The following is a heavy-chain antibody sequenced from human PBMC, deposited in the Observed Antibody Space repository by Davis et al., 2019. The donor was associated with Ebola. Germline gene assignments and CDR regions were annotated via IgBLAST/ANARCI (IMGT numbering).Heavy chain of an antibody. V-gene: IGHV3-74*01. Sequence: GESLKISCAASGFTFSTYWMHWVRQAPGKGLVWVSRIKSDGSSTYYADSVKDRFTISRDNAKNTLYLQMNSLRDEDTAVYYCADQKNYASDIWGQGTMVTVSS. CDR3: ADQKNYASDI. CDR1: GFTFSTYW. J-gene: IGHJ3*02. CDR2: IKSDGSST.